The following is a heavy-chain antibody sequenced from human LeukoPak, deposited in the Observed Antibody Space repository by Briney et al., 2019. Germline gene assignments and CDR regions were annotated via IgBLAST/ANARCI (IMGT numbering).Heavy chain of an antibody. CDR3: TRDSGTYTWFDP. V-gene: IGHV3-73*01. D-gene: IGHD1-26*01. Sequence: PGGSLRLSCVASVYTFSVSAIHWVRQSSGKGREWIGHMDKETNLYAPAPAASVKGRVTVSRDDSKNTAYLHMKSLKNEETALYYCTRDSGTYTWFDPWGQGTLVTVSS. J-gene: IGHJ5*02. CDR2: MDKETNLYAP. CDR1: VYTFSVSA.